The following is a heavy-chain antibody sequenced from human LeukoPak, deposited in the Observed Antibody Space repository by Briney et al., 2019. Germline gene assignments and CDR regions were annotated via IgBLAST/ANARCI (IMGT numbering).Heavy chain of an antibody. D-gene: IGHD3-3*01. V-gene: IGHV1-18*01. CDR1: GYTFTSYG. CDR3: ARDAIVRNDFWSGYYLDRGKPGGLNWFDP. Sequence: ASVKVSCKASGYTFTSYGISWVRQAPGQGLEWMGWISAYNGNTNYAQKVQGRVTMTTDTSTSTAYMELRSLRSDDTAVYYCARDAIVRNDFWSGYYLDRGKPGGLNWFDPWGQGTLVTVSS. J-gene: IGHJ5*02. CDR2: ISAYNGNT.